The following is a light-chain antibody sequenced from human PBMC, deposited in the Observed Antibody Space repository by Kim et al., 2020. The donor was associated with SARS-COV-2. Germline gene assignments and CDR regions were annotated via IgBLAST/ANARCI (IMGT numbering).Light chain of an antibody. V-gene: IGKV1-39*01. CDR2: GAA. Sequence: ASVGDRVTITYRASQTISSYLNWYQQKPGKAPKLLIYGAATLQSDVPSRFSGSGFGTDFTLTISSLQPEDFATYYCQQTYSTPPYTFGQGTKLEI. CDR1: QTISSY. J-gene: IGKJ2*01. CDR3: QQTYSTPPYT.